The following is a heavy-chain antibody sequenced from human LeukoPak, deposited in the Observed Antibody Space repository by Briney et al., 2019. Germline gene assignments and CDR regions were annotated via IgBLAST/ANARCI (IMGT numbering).Heavy chain of an antibody. J-gene: IGHJ3*02. D-gene: IGHD6-13*01. CDR1: GGSISSSSYY. Sequence: PSETLSLTCTVSGGSISSSSYYWGWIRQPPGKGLEWIGSIYYSGSTYYNPSLKSRVTISVDTSKNQFSLKLSSVTAADTAVYYCARGPTILGGIAAAVGGAFDIWGQGTMVTVSS. CDR3: ARGPTILGGIAAAVGGAFDI. V-gene: IGHV4-39*07. CDR2: IYYSGST.